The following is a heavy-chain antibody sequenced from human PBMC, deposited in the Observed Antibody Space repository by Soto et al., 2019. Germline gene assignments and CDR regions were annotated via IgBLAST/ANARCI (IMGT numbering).Heavy chain of an antibody. D-gene: IGHD6-6*01. CDR3: ASSEGVGYIAARRYYFFDQ. CDR2: INHSGST. Sequence: PSQTLSLSCAVYGASFSGFHWSWIRQPRGKGLEWIGEINHSGSTTYNPSLKSRVTISLGTSGNQFSLKLSSVTAADTALYYCASSEGVGYIAARRYYFFDQWGQGSLVTVSS. V-gene: IGHV4-34*01. J-gene: IGHJ4*02. CDR1: GASFSGFH.